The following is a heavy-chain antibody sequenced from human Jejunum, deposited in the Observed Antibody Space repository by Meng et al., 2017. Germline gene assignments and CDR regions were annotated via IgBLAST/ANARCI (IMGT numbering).Heavy chain of an antibody. Sequence: QVQLVQSGAEVKKPGAAVKVSCKASGYTFTSCAMHWVRQAPGQRLEWMGWINAGNGNTKYSQKFQGRVTFTRDTSASTAYMELSSLESEDTAVYYCATLNIAVAGYWGQGTLVTVSS. CDR2: INAGNGNT. D-gene: IGHD6-19*01. CDR1: GYTFTSCA. CDR3: ATLNIAVAGY. J-gene: IGHJ4*02. V-gene: IGHV1-3*01.